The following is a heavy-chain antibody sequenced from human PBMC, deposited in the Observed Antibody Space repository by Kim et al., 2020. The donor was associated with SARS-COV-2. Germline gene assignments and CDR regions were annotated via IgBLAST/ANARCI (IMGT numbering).Heavy chain of an antibody. D-gene: IGHD6-13*01. V-gene: IGHV1-24*01. J-gene: IGHJ3*02. Sequence: KFQGRVTMTEDTSTVTAYMELSSLRSEDTAVYYCATLADSSSWYGGAFDIWGQGTMVTVSS. CDR3: ATLADSSSWYGGAFDI.